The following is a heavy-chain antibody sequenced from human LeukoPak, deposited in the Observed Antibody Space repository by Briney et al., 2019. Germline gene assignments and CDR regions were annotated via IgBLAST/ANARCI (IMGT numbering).Heavy chain of an antibody. V-gene: IGHV4-39*07. Sequence: SETLSLTCTVSGDSISSRTGDFWGWIRQSPGKGLEWIAEISYIGTTFYNPSLESRVSISLDTSKNQFSLKLNAVTAADTALYYCARRNRYCNGGSCAHHHDSWGQGTLVIVSS. CDR2: ISYIGTT. J-gene: IGHJ4*02. CDR3: ARRNRYCNGGSCAHHHDS. D-gene: IGHD2-15*01. CDR1: GDSISSRTGDF.